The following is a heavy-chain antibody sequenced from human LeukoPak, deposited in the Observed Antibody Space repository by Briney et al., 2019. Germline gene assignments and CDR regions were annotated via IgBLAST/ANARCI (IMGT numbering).Heavy chain of an antibody. J-gene: IGHJ4*02. CDR1: GFTFSSYG. CDR2: IWFDGTAK. CDR3: ARGGGDIVVVPAADFDY. V-gene: IGHV3-33*01. D-gene: IGHD2-2*01. Sequence: GGSLRLSCAASGFTFSSYGMHWVRQAPGKGLEWVAVIWFDGTAKYYADSVKGRFTISRDNSKNTLYLQMNSLRAEDTAVYYCARGGGDIVVVPAADFDYWGQGTLVTVSS.